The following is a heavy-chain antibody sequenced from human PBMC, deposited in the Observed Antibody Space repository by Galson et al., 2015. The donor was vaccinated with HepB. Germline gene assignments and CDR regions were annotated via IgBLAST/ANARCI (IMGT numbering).Heavy chain of an antibody. CDR3: AKAYKKDQLPLVPLDY. J-gene: IGHJ4*02. D-gene: IGHD2-2*01. CDR1: GFTFSSYA. Sequence: SLRLSCAASGFTFSSYAMSWVRQAPGKGLEWVSAISGSGGSTYYADSVKGRFTISRDNSKNTLYLQMNSLRAEDTAVYYCAKAYKKDQLPLVPLDYWGQGTLVTVSS. CDR2: ISGSGGST. V-gene: IGHV3-23*01.